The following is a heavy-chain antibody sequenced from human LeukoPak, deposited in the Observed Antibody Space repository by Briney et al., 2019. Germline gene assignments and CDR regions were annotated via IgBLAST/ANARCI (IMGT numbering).Heavy chain of an antibody. CDR3: ATLDSYYDNSGRPLIPD. Sequence: ASVKVSCNISGYTLTYFSMHWVRQAPGKGLEWMGGFNREDDEPIYAPHFRGRVTVTEDTSTDTAYMELSSLRSEDTAVYYCATLDSYYDNSGRPLIPDWGQGTLVTVSS. J-gene: IGHJ4*02. CDR2: FNREDDEP. D-gene: IGHD3-22*01. CDR1: GYTLTYFS. V-gene: IGHV1-24*01.